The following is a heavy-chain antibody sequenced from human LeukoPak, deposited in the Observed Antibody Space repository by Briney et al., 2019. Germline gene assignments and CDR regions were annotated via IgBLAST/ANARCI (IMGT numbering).Heavy chain of an antibody. Sequence: PSETLSLTCTVSGGSISSNNWWSWVRQPPGKGLEWIGEIYHSGSTNYNPSLKSRVTISVDTSKNQFSLKLSSVTAADTAVYYCAAGYSYGYWYFDLWGRGTLVTVSS. CDR3: AAGYSYGYWYFDL. CDR2: IYHSGST. J-gene: IGHJ2*01. D-gene: IGHD5-18*01. V-gene: IGHV4-4*02. CDR1: GGSISSNNW.